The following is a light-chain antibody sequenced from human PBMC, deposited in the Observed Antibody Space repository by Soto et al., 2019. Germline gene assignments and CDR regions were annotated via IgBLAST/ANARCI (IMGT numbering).Light chain of an antibody. V-gene: IGKV3-20*01. CDR2: GAS. CDR1: QSVSTY. J-gene: IGKJ1*01. CDR3: QQHGSSPRT. Sequence: EIVLTQSPGTLSLSPGERATLSCWASQSVSTYVAWYQQKAGQAPRLLIYGASSRATGIPDRFSGSGSGTDFTLTISRLEPEDIAQYYCQQHGSSPRTFGQGTKVEIK.